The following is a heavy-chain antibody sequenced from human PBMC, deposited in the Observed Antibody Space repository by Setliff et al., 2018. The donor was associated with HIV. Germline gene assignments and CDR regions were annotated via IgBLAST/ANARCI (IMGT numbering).Heavy chain of an antibody. CDR2: IIPIFGTT. V-gene: IGHV1-69*13. CDR3: ARGRNYDSSGYGDYYYYMDV. D-gene: IGHD3-22*01. J-gene: IGHJ6*03. CDR1: GGTFSSYP. Sequence: SVKVSCKASGGTFSSYPIRWMRQAPGQGLEWMGGIIPIFGTTHYAQKFQGRVTVTADESTSTAYMQLSSLRSDDTAVYYCARGRNYDSSGYGDYYYYMDVWGKGTTVTVSS.